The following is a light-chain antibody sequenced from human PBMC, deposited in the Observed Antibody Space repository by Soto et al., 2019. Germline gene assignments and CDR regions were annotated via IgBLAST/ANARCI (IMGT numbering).Light chain of an antibody. CDR1: QSVSSSF. V-gene: IGKV3-20*01. J-gene: IGKJ1*01. Sequence: EIVLTQSPGTLSLSPGERATLSCRASQSVSSSFFAWYQQKPGQAPRLLLYGASSRATGFPDRFSGSGSGTDFTLTISRLEPEDSAVYYCQQYGSSPVTFGQGTKVEIK. CDR3: QQYGSSPVT. CDR2: GAS.